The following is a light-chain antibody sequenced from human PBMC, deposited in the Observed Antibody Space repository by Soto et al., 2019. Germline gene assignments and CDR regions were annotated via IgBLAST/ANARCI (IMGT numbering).Light chain of an antibody. CDR3: CSYAGTYTFV. CDR2: DVT. J-gene: IGLJ2*01. V-gene: IGLV2-11*01. Sequence: QSALTQPASVSGSPGQSITISCTGTSSDVGAFNYVSWYQQHPGKAPKLIIYDVTKRPSGVPDRFSGSKSGNTASLTISGLQADDDGDYYCCSYAGTYTFVFGGGTKLTVL. CDR1: SSDVGAFNY.